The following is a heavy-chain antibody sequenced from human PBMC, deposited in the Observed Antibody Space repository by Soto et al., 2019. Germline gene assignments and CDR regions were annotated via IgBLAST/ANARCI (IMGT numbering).Heavy chain of an antibody. CDR2: INGHTGST. J-gene: IGHJ4*02. V-gene: IGHV1-18*01. CDR1: GNFCTKYG. Sequence: QVQLVQSGAEVKRPGASVKVSCKTPGNFCTKYGISWVRQAPGQGLEWMGWINGHTGSTNYAPKFRGRVTMTTDTSTSIVSMELTSLPADDTAVYYCGRDGDQWDQRYLDYWGQGTQVSV. D-gene: IGHD1-26*01. CDR3: GRDGDQWDQRYLDY.